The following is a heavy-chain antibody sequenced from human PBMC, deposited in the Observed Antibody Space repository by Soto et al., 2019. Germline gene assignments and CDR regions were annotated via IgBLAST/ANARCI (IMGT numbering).Heavy chain of an antibody. CDR2: IHYSGTT. D-gene: IGHD3-10*01. V-gene: IGHV4-61*01. CDR3: ARQRGSGSVYGQDY. Sequence: QVQLLESGPGLVKPSETLSLTCTVSGVSVSSGLYYWSWIRQPPGQGLEWIGWIHYSGTTNDNPSLKSRVTISVDTSKNQFSLKVTSVTAADTAVYYCARQRGSGSVYGQDYWGQGTLVTVSS. CDR1: GVSVSSGLYY. J-gene: IGHJ4*02.